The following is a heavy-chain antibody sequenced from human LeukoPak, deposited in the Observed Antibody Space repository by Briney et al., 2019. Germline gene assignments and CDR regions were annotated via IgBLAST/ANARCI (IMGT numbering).Heavy chain of an antibody. CDR3: ARGSLIYYYYYGMDV. CDR2: TNHSGST. V-gene: IGHV4-34*01. CDR1: GGSFSGYY. Sequence: SETLSLTCAVYGGSFSGYYWSWIRQPPGKGLEWIGETNHSGSTNYNPSLKSRVTISVDTSKNQFSLKLSSVTAADTAVYYCARGSLIYYYYYGMDVWGQGTTVTVSS. J-gene: IGHJ6*02.